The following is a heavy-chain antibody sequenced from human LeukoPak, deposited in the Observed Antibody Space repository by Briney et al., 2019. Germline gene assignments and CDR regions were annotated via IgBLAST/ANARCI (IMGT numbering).Heavy chain of an antibody. CDR2: ISSSGSTI. J-gene: IGHJ4*02. D-gene: IGHD6-19*01. CDR3: ARTVAYSSGWYSSAHYYFDY. Sequence: PGGSLRLSCAASGFTFSDYYMSWIRQAPGKGLEWVSYISSSGSTIYYADSVKGRFTISRDNAKNSLYLQMNSLRAEDTAVYYCARTVAYSSGWYSSAHYYFDYWGQGTLVTVSS. CDR1: GFTFSDYY. V-gene: IGHV3-11*01.